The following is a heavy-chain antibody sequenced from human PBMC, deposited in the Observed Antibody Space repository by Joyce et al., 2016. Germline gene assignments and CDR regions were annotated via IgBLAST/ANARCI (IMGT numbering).Heavy chain of an antibody. CDR2: MSYDGSHQ. Sequence: QVPLLESGGGVAQPGRSLRLSCAASEFAFSSHAMHWVRQAPGRGFDWVAVMSYDGSHQYYADSVRGRFTISRDNSQNTLYLQMNSLRVEDTAVYYCTRSSRTGYTAGWPDFDYWGQGTLVTVSS. CDR1: EFAFSSHA. V-gene: IGHV3-30*03. CDR3: TRSSRTGYTAGWPDFDY. D-gene: IGHD2-2*02. J-gene: IGHJ4*02.